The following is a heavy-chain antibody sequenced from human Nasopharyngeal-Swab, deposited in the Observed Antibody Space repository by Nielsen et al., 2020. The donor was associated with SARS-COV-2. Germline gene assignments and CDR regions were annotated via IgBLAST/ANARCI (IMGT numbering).Heavy chain of an antibody. J-gene: IGHJ4*02. CDR3: VGHSSTGTYAFAN. V-gene: IGHV5-10-1*01. D-gene: IGHD1-1*01. CDR2: IDPSDSYS. CDR1: GYSFATYW. Sequence: GESLKISCKASGYSFATYWITWVRQMSGKGLEWMGRIDPSDSYSMYSPSLQGHVTFSADKSTSTAFLEWSSLKASDTAMYYCVGHSSTGTYAFANWGQGTLVTVSS.